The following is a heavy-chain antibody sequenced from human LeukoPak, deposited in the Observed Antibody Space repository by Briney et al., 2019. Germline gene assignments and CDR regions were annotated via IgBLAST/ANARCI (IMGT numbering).Heavy chain of an antibody. Sequence: GGSLRLSCAASGFTFSSYGLHWVRQAPGKGLEWVSAISGSGGSTYYADSVKGRFTISRDNSKNTLYLQMNSLRAEDTAVYYCAKSDFSYSSSPFDYWGQGTLVTVSS. CDR2: ISGSGGST. CDR3: AKSDFSYSSSPFDY. J-gene: IGHJ4*02. CDR1: GFTFSSYG. V-gene: IGHV3-23*01. D-gene: IGHD6-6*01.